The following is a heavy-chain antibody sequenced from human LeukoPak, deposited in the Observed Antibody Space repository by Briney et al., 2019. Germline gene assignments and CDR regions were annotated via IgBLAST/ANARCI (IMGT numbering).Heavy chain of an antibody. CDR2: INPNSGGT. Sequence: ASVKVSCKASGYTFTGYYMHWVRQAPGQGLEWMGWINPNSGGTNYAQKFQGRVTITADKSTSTAYMELSSLRSEDTAVYYCARGPVTTYDPTNVYYYYMDVWGKGTTVTVSS. V-gene: IGHV1-2*02. D-gene: IGHD4-17*01. CDR3: ARGPVTTYDPTNVYYYYMDV. CDR1: GYTFTGYY. J-gene: IGHJ6*03.